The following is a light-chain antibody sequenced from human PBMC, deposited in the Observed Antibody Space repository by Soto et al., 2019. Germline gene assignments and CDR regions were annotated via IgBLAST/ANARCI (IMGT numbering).Light chain of an antibody. V-gene: IGKV1-5*01. CDR2: AAS. CDR3: QQYNSYSPWT. J-gene: IGKJ1*01. CDR1: QTISSW. Sequence: DIQMTQSPSTLSGSVGDRVTITCRASQTISSWLAWYQQKPGKAPTLLIYAASTLQSGVPSRFSGSGSGTEFTLTISSLQPDDFAPYYCQQYNSYSPWTFGQGTTVDI.